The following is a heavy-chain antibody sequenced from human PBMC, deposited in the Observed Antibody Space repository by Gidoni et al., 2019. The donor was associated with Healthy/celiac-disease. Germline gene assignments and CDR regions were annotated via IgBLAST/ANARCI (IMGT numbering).Heavy chain of an antibody. Sequence: QVQLVESGGGVVQPGRSLRLSCAASGFPFSSYGMHWVRQAPGKGLEWVAVIWYDGSNKYYADSVKGRFTISRDNSKNTLYLQMNSLRAEDTAVYYCARDGVEIVGVGMDVWGQGTTVTVSS. D-gene: IGHD1-26*01. J-gene: IGHJ6*02. V-gene: IGHV3-33*01. CDR3: ARDGVEIVGVGMDV. CDR1: GFPFSSYG. CDR2: IWYDGSNK.